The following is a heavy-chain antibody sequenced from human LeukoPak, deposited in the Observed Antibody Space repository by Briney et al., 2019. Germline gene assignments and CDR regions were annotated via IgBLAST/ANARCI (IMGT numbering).Heavy chain of an antibody. Sequence: GGCLRLSCAAYGFSFSSYAMSWVRQAGGKGRAWLSTISGGSGSTYCADSVKGRFTISRDNSKNTLYLQMNSLRDEDTAVYYCAKHRFESGGYHSTDWGQGTLVTVSS. CDR2: ISGGSGST. J-gene: IGHJ4*02. V-gene: IGHV3-23*01. D-gene: IGHD3-22*01. CDR3: AKHRFESGGYHSTD. CDR1: GFSFSSYA.